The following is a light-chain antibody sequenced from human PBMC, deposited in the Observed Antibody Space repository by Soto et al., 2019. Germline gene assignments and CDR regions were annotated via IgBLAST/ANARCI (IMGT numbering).Light chain of an antibody. J-gene: IGKJ2*01. V-gene: IGKV3-20*01. CDR2: GAS. Sequence: EIVLTQSPGTLSLSPGERATLSCRASQSVSSSYLAWYQQKPGQAPSLLIYGASSRATGIPDRFSGSGSGTDFTLTISRLEPEDFAVYYCQQYGSSPPYTFVQGNELEIK. CDR1: QSVSSSY. CDR3: QQYGSSPPYT.